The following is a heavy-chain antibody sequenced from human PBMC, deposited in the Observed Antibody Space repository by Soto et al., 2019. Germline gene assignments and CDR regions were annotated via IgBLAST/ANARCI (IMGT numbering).Heavy chain of an antibody. CDR1: GFTFSDYY. Sequence: QVQLVESGGGLVKPGGSLRLSCAASGFTFSDYYMSWIRQAPGKGLERVSNIGSSGSTIYYADSGKGRFTISRDNANNSLYLHMNILSAEGPAVDYCARVGPPRDYWGQGTLVTVSS. CDR3: ARVGPPRDY. CDR2: IGSSGSTI. V-gene: IGHV3-11*01. J-gene: IGHJ4*02.